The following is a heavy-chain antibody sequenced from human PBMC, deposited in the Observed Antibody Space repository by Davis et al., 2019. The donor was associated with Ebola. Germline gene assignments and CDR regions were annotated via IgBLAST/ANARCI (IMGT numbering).Heavy chain of an antibody. Sequence: GESLKISCVASGFIFNSCGMHWVRQAPGTGLQWLAVISYDGRNKYYADSVKGRFTISRDNSNNTLYLEMTGLRAEDTAVYYCVKGSMYYYNSGRYSKLDSWGQGTLVTVSS. CDR2: ISYDGRNK. CDR1: GFIFNSCG. V-gene: IGHV3-30*18. J-gene: IGHJ4*02. CDR3: VKGSMYYYNSGRYSKLDS. D-gene: IGHD3-10*01.